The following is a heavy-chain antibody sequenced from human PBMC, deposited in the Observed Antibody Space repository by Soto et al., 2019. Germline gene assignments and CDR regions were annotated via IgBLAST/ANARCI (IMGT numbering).Heavy chain of an antibody. Sequence: EVQLLDSGGGLVQPGGSLRLACTASGFSFSSYAMVWVRQAPGKGLGWVSVISARGGSLYFADAVKGRLTIARDNSKNGLSLERNNRRPEDTATYFCAKGSIESSASVDHWGQGTLGRVSS. D-gene: IGHD1-26*01. CDR2: ISARGGSL. CDR1: GFSFSSYA. J-gene: IGHJ4*02. CDR3: AKGSIESSASVDH. V-gene: IGHV3-23*01.